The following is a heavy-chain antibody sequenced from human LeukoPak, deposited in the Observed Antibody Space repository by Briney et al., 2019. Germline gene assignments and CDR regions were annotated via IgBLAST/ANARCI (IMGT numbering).Heavy chain of an antibody. J-gene: IGHJ4*02. CDR1: GYTFTSYD. Sequence: ASVKVSCKASGYTFTSYDINWVRQATGQGLEWMGWMNPNSGNTGYAQKFQGRVTMTRNTSISTAYMELNSLRSEDTAVYYCAREYYYDSSEFDYWGQGTLVTVSS. D-gene: IGHD3-22*01. CDR2: MNPNSGNT. V-gene: IGHV1-8*01. CDR3: AREYYYDSSEFDY.